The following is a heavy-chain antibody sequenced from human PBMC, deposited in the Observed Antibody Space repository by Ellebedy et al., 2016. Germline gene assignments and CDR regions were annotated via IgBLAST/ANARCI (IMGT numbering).Heavy chain of an antibody. Sequence: GGSLRLSCAASGFTFSSYGMHWVRQAPGKGLEWVAVIWYDGSNKYYADSVKGRFTISRDNSKNTLYLQMNSLRAEDTAVYYCARDGYTEGYYYYGMDVWGQGTTVTVSS. CDR2: IWYDGSNK. CDR1: GFTFSSYG. D-gene: IGHD5-24*01. J-gene: IGHJ6*02. CDR3: ARDGYTEGYYYYGMDV. V-gene: IGHV3-33*01.